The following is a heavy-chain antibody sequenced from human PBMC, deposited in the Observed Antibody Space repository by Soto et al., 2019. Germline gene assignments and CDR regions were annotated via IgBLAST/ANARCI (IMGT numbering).Heavy chain of an antibody. D-gene: IGHD6-6*01. V-gene: IGHV3-64*01. Sequence: EVQLAESGGGLAQPGGSLRLSCAASGFTLSGYAMDWVRQAPGKGLEYVSGISSNGVGTYYANSVQGRFTISRGNSKNTVYLQMGSLRPEDMAVYYCARRARPDFYYMAVWGKGTTVAVSS. CDR3: ARRARPDFYYMAV. J-gene: IGHJ6*03. CDR1: GFTLSGYA. CDR2: ISSNGVGT.